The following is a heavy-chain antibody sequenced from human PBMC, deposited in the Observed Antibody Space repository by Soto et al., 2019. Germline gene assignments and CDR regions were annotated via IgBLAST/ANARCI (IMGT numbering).Heavy chain of an antibody. Sequence: GGSLRLSCAASGFTFSSYAMSWVRQAPGKGLEWVSGISGSGDSTYYADSVKGRFTISRDNSKNTLSLQMNSLRAEDTAVYYCAKDLTAVSPEYFDYWGRGTLVTGSS. CDR3: AKDLTAVSPEYFDY. CDR1: GFTFSSYA. J-gene: IGHJ4*02. V-gene: IGHV3-23*01. CDR2: ISGSGDST. D-gene: IGHD6-19*01.